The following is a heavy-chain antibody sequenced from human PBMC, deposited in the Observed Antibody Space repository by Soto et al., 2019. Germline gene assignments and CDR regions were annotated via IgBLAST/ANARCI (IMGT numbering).Heavy chain of an antibody. D-gene: IGHD5-12*01. CDR2: ISAYNGNT. Sequence: ASVKISCKASGYTFTSYGISWVRQAPGQGLEWMGWISAYNGNTNYAQKLQGRVTMTTDTSTSTAYMELRSLRSDDTAVYYCAGVVSGYDWVVAFDIWGQGTMVTVSS. J-gene: IGHJ3*02. CDR1: GYTFTSYG. V-gene: IGHV1-18*01. CDR3: AGVVSGYDWVVAFDI.